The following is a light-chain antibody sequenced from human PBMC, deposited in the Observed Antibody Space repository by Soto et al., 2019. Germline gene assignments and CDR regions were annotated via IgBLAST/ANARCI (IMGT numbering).Light chain of an antibody. J-gene: IGKJ1*01. CDR3: QQYGSSPWT. CDR1: QSVRSSY. V-gene: IGKV3-20*01. CDR2: GAS. Sequence: EIVLTQAPGTLSLSPGERATLSYRASQSVRSSYVAWYKHKPGQAPRLLIYGASSRATGIPDRFSGRGSGTDFTLTISRLEPEDFALYFCQQYGSSPWTSGQGTKVDI.